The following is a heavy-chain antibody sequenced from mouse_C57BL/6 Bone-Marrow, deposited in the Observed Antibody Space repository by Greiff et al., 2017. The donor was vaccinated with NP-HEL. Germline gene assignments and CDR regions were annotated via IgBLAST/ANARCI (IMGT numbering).Heavy chain of an antibody. CDR3: ARLGRGDFDY. Sequence: EVKLMESGGGLVKPGGSLKLSCAASGFTFSSYAMSWVRQTPEKRLEWVATISDGGSYTYYPDNVKGRFTISRDNAKNNLYLQMSHLKSEDTAMYYCARLGRGDFDYWGQGTTLTVSS. CDR1: GFTFSSYA. D-gene: IGHD4-1*01. J-gene: IGHJ2*01. V-gene: IGHV5-4*03. CDR2: ISDGGSYT.